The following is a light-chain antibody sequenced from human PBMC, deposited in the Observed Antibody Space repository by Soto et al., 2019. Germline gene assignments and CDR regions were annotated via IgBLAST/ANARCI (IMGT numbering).Light chain of an antibody. CDR2: DVN. V-gene: IGLV2-14*03. Sequence: QSVLTQPASVSGSPGQSITISCAGTSSDVGAYNYVSWYQHHPGKAPKLMIYDVNNRPSGDSNRFSGSKSGNTASLTISGIQAEDEAYYYCSSWTSGATYVFGSGTKLTVL. CDR1: SSDVGAYNY. CDR3: SSWTSGATYV. J-gene: IGLJ1*01.